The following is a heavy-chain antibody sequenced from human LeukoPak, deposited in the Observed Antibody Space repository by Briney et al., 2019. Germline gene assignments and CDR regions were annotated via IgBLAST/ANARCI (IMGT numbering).Heavy chain of an antibody. Sequence: GGSLRLSCAASGFTFSGPAMHWVRQASGKGLEWVGRIRSKASSYATAYAASVKGRFTISRDDSKNTAYLQMNSLKTEDTAVYYCTRLTVTTSFDYWGQGTLVTVSS. CDR2: IRSKASSYAT. CDR1: GFTFSGPA. CDR3: TRLTVTTSFDY. V-gene: IGHV3-73*01. D-gene: IGHD4-17*01. J-gene: IGHJ4*02.